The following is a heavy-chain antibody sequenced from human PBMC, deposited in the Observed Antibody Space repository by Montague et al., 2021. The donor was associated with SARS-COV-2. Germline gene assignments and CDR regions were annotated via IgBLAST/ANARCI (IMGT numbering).Heavy chain of an antibody. CDR2: IYHSGST. J-gene: IGHJ3*02. V-gene: IGHV4-4*02. Sequence: SETLSLTCAVSGGSISSSNWWSWVRQPPGKGLEWIGEIYHSGSTNYNPSLKSRVTISVDKSKNQFSLKLSSVAAADTAVYYCARGWVAARRAFDIWGQGTMVTVSS. CDR1: GGSISSSNW. CDR3: ARGWVAARRAFDI. D-gene: IGHD1-26*01.